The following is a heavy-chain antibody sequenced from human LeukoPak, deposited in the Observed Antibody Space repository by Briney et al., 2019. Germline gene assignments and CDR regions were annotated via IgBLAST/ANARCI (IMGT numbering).Heavy chain of an antibody. Sequence: HPGSSLTLSCAASGFTFDDYAMHWARHAPGKGLEWVSDISWNSGNIGYGDSVKGRFTISRDNAKNSVYLQINRLRAEDMALYYCAEGYSSSWFDWLDPWCQGTMVTVSS. J-gene: IGHJ5*02. CDR1: GFTFDDYA. CDR2: ISWNSGNI. V-gene: IGHV3-9*03. D-gene: IGHD6-13*01. CDR3: AEGYSSSWFDWLDP.